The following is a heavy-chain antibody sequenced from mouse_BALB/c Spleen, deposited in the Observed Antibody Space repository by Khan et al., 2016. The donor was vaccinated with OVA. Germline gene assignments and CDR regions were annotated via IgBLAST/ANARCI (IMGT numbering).Heavy chain of an antibody. V-gene: IGHV1-61*01. D-gene: IGHD2-14*01. CDR2: VDPSDSEI. J-gene: IGHJ3*01. Sequence: QVQLQQSGAELVRPGASVKLSCKASGYTFTSYWMNWVKQRPGQGLEWIGLVDPSDSEIHCNQMFKDKATLTVDKSSSTAYMPFSSMTSEVSAVXYCARREKFGYDPSWFAYGGQGTLVTVAA. CDR3: ARREKFGYDPSWFAY. CDR1: GYTFTSYW.